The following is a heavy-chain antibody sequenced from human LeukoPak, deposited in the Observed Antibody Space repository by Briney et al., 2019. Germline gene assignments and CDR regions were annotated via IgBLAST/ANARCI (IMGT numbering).Heavy chain of an antibody. V-gene: IGHV1-2*02. D-gene: IGHD3-16*01. CDR3: ARGLVYDSPPSGMDV. CDR1: GYTFTGYY. Sequence: ASVKVSCKASGYTFTGYYMHWVRQAPGQGLEWMGWINPNSGGTNYAQKFQGRVTMTRDTSISTAYMELSRLRSDDTAVYYCARGLVYDSPPSGMDVWGQGTTVTVSS. J-gene: IGHJ6*02. CDR2: INPNSGGT.